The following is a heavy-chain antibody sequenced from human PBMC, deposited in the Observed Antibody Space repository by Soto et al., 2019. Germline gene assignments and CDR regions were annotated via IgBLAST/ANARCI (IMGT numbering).Heavy chain of an antibody. CDR3: ARGTGTGLWYYYYYMDV. D-gene: IGHD1-7*01. Sequence: SETLSLTCTVSGDSISSYYWSWIRQPPGKELELIGYINYSGSTNYNPSLKSRATISVDTSKNQFSLKLSSVTTADTAFYYCARGTGTGLWYYYYYMDVWGKGTTVTVS. CDR1: GDSISSYY. V-gene: IGHV4-59*01. CDR2: INYSGST. J-gene: IGHJ6*03.